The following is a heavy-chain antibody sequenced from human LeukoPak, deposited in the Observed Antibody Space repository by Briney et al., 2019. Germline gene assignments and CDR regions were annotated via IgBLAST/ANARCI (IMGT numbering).Heavy chain of an antibody. CDR3: ARDDGSYSAYYFDY. CDR1: GGSFSSYY. V-gene: IGHV4-4*07. J-gene: IGHJ4*02. D-gene: IGHD1-26*01. Sequence: SETLSLTCAVYGGSFSSYYWSWIRQPAGKGLEWIGRIYTSGSTNYNPSLKSRVTMSVDTSKNQFSLKLSSVTAADTAVYYCARDDGSYSAYYFDYWGQGTLVTVSS. CDR2: IYTSGST.